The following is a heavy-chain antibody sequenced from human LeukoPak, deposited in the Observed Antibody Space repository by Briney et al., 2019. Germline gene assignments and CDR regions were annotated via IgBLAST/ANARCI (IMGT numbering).Heavy chain of an antibody. Sequence: PGGSLRLSCAASGFTFSSYGMHWVRQAPGKGLEWVAVIWYDGSNKYYADSVKGRFAISRDNSKSTLYLQMNSLRAEDTAVYYCARDQGPDHYDSGYNDYWGQGTLVTVSP. J-gene: IGHJ4*02. CDR2: IWYDGSNK. V-gene: IGHV3-33*01. D-gene: IGHD3-22*01. CDR3: ARDQGPDHYDSGYNDY. CDR1: GFTFSSYG.